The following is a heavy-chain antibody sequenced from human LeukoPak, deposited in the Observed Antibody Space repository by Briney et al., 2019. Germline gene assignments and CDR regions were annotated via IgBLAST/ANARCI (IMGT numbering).Heavy chain of an antibody. CDR1: GFTFSSYA. Sequence: TGGSLRLSCAASGFTFSSYAMSWVRQAPGKGLEWVSYISSSGSTLYYADSVKGRFTISRDNTKNSLYLQMHSLRAEDTAVYYCAELGITMIGGVWGKGTTVTISS. CDR3: AELGITMIGGV. J-gene: IGHJ6*04. D-gene: IGHD3-10*02. V-gene: IGHV3-48*03. CDR2: ISSSGSTL.